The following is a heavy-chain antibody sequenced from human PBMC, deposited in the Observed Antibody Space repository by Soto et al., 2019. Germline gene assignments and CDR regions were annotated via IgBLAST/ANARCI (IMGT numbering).Heavy chain of an antibody. J-gene: IGHJ4*02. Sequence: SETLSLTCTVSGGSISSYYWSWIRQPPGKGLEWIGYIYYSGSTNYNPSLKSRVTISVDTSKNQFSLKLSSVTAADTAVYYCAGMKYSYGYSHFDYWGQGTLVTVSS. CDR3: AGMKYSYGYSHFDY. CDR1: GGSISSYY. D-gene: IGHD5-18*01. CDR2: IYYSGST. V-gene: IGHV4-59*01.